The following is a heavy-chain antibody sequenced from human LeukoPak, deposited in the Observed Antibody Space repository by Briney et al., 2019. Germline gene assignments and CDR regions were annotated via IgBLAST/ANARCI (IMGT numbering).Heavy chain of an antibody. D-gene: IGHD5-18*01. CDR3: ARGYSYGYCTN. V-gene: IGHV4-34*01. Sequence: PSETLSLTCAVYGGSFSGYFWSWIRQPPGKGLEWIGGINHSGSTNYKPSLKSRVTISADTSKSQFSLKLSSVTAADTAVYYCARGYSYGYCTNWGQGTLVTVSS. CDR1: GGSFSGYF. J-gene: IGHJ4*02. CDR2: INHSGST.